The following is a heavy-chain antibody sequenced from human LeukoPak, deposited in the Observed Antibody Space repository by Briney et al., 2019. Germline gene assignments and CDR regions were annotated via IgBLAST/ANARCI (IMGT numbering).Heavy chain of an antibody. Sequence: PGRSLRLSCAASGFTVSSNYMSWVRQAPGKGLEWVSVIYSGGSTYYADSVKGRFTISRDNSKNTLYLQMNSLRAEDTAVYYCARDRVDTGFDYWGQGTLVTVSS. J-gene: IGHJ4*02. D-gene: IGHD5-18*01. V-gene: IGHV3-53*01. CDR1: GFTVSSNY. CDR3: ARDRVDTGFDY. CDR2: IYSGGST.